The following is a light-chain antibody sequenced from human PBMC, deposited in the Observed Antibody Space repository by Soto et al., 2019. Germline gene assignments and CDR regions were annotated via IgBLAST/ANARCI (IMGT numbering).Light chain of an antibody. J-gene: IGLJ3*02. Sequence: QSALTQPRSVSGSPGQSVTISCTGTSNDVGRYNYVSWYQHHPGKAPKLMIYDVTNRPSGVPDRFSGFKSGNTASLTISGLQADDETDYYCCSYVGNYFWVFGGGTKLTVL. CDR1: SNDVGRYNY. V-gene: IGLV2-11*01. CDR2: DVT. CDR3: CSYVGNYFWV.